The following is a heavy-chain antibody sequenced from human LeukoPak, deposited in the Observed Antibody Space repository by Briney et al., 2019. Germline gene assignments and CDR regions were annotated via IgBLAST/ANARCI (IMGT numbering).Heavy chain of an antibody. V-gene: IGHV3-30*18. J-gene: IGHJ2*01. CDR3: AKDRTVGASYWYFDL. D-gene: IGHD1-26*01. Sequence: PGRSLRLSCAASGFTFSSYGMHWVRQAPGKGLEWLAVISYDGSNKYYADSVKGRFTISRDSSKNTLFLQMNTLRAEDTAIYYCAKDRTVGASYWYFDLWGRGTLVTVSS. CDR2: ISYDGSNK. CDR1: GFTFSSYG.